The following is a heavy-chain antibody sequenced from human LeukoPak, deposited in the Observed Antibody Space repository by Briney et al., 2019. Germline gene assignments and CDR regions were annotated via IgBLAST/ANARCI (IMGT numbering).Heavy chain of an antibody. CDR3: AHRFYGDYPFDP. Sequence: ESGPTLVKPTQTLTLTCTFSGFSLSTSGVGVGWIRQPPGKALEWLALIYWNDDKRYSPSLKSRLTITKDTSKTQVVLTMTNMDPVDTATYYCAHRFYGDYPFDPWGQGTLITVSS. V-gene: IGHV2-5*01. J-gene: IGHJ5*02. CDR1: GFSLSTSGVG. CDR2: IYWNDDK. D-gene: IGHD4-17*01.